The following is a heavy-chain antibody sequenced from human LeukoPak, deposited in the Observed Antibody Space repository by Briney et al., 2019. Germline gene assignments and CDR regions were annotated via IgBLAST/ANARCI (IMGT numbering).Heavy chain of an antibody. V-gene: IGHV3-30*02. CDR1: GFIFSSFG. D-gene: IGHD3-22*01. J-gene: IGHJ6*03. CDR3: ARQMIEGRHYYSMDV. CDR2: TRYDESNK. Sequence: GGSLRLSCAASGFIFSSFGMHWVRQGPGKGLEWVAFTRYDESNKFYADSVKGRFTISRDNSKNTVYLQMNSLRGEDTAVYFCARQMIEGRHYYSMDVWGKGTSVTVSS.